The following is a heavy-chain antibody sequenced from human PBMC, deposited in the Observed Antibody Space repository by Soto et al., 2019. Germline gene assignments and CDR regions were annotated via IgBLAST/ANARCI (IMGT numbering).Heavy chain of an antibody. CDR1: GGSISSGGYY. CDR3: ARETRVGGSKLFDP. V-gene: IGHV4-39*02. CDR2: IYYSGST. Sequence: ASETLSLTCTVSGGSISSGGYYWSWIRQHPGKGLEWIGNIYYSGSTYYNPSLKSRVTISVDTSKNQFSLKLSSVTAADTAVYYCARETRVGGSKLFDPWGQGTLVTVSS. J-gene: IGHJ5*02. D-gene: IGHD2-2*01.